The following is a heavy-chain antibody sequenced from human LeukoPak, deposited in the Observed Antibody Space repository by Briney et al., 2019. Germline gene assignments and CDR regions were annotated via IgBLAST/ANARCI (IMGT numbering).Heavy chain of an antibody. J-gene: IGHJ4*02. CDR1: GGSISSYY. CDR2: IYYSGST. V-gene: IGHV4-59*01. Sequence: PSETLSLTCTVSGGSISSYYWSWIRQPPGKGLEWIGYIYYSGSTNYNPSLKSRVTISVDTSKNQFSLKLSSVTAAVTAVYYCARGNGLSGYWGQGTLVTVSS. D-gene: IGHD3-16*02. CDR3: ARGNGLSGY.